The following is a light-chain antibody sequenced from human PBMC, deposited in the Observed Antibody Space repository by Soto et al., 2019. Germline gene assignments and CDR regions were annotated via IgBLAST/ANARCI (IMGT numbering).Light chain of an antibody. CDR2: NDN. Sequence: QSVLTQPPSASGTPGQRVTISCSGTSSNVENNFLNWYRHLPGTAPNLLIINDNQRPSGVPDRFSGSKSGTSASLAISGLHSDDEADYYCAAWDDSLNGLLFGGGTKLTVL. V-gene: IGLV1-44*01. J-gene: IGLJ3*02. CDR3: AAWDDSLNGLL. CDR1: SSNVENNF.